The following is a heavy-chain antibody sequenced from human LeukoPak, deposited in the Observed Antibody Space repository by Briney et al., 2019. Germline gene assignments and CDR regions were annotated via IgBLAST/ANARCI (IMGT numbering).Heavy chain of an antibody. CDR2: ISSSSSYI. CDR1: GITFSSYG. D-gene: IGHD3-10*01. J-gene: IGHJ4*02. V-gene: IGHV3-21*01. CDR3: ARGITSFDY. Sequence: PGMSLRLSCAASGITFSSYGMHWVRQAPGKGLEWVSSISSSSSYIYYADSVKGRFTISRDNAKDSLYLQMNSLRAEDTAVYYCARGITSFDYWGQGTLVTVSS.